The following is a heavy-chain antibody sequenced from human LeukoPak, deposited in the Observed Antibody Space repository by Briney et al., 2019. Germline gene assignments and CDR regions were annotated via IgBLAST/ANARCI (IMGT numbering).Heavy chain of an antibody. D-gene: IGHD4-17*01. CDR2: IVGSRAST. J-gene: IGHJ2*01. V-gene: IGHV3-23*01. Sequence: GGSLRLSCAASGFTLSSFAMSWVRQAPGKGLEWVSAIVGSRASTYYADSVKGRFTISRDNSKNTLHLQMNSLRAEDTAIYHCAKVRVVGDYNWFFDLWGRGTLVTVSS. CDR3: AKVRVVGDYNWFFDL. CDR1: GFTLSSFA.